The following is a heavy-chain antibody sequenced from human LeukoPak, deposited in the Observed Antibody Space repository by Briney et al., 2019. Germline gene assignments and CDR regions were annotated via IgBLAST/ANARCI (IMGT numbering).Heavy chain of an antibody. Sequence: ASVKVSCKASGYTFTGYYMHWVRQAPGQGLEWMGWINPNSGGTNYAQKFQGRVTMTRDTSISTAYMELSRLRSDDTAVYYCARGRSIAVVGNWFDPWGQGTLVTVSS. CDR1: GYTFTGYY. J-gene: IGHJ5*02. D-gene: IGHD6-19*01. V-gene: IGHV1-2*02. CDR3: ARGRSIAVVGNWFDP. CDR2: INPNSGGT.